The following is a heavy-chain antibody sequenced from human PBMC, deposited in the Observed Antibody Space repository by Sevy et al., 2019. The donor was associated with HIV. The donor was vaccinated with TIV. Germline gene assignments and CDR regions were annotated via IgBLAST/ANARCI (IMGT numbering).Heavy chain of an antibody. CDR3: TTDAHDFTNYPSPYYFDQ. CDR2: IKSKTDGGPT. V-gene: IGHV3-15*01. J-gene: IGHJ4*02. Sequence: GGSLRLSCAASGFTLSDAWMSWVRQAPGKGLEWVGRIKSKTDGGPTDYAAPVKGRFTISRDESKNTLYLQMNSLKTEDKAVYNCTTDAHDFTNYPSPYYFDQWGQGTLVTVSS. CDR1: GFTLSDAW. D-gene: IGHD4-4*01.